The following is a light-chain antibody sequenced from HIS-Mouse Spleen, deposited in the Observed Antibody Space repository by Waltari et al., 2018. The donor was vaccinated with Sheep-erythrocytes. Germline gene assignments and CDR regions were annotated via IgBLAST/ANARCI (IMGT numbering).Light chain of an antibody. J-gene: IGLJ1*01. CDR1: SRAVGGYNS. CDR3: CSYAGSYNHV. V-gene: IGLV2-11*01. CDR2: DVS. Sequence: QSALTQPRSVSGSPGQSVTISCTGTSRAVGGYNSVSWYQQPPGKAPKLMIYDVSKRPSGVPDRFSGSKSGNTASLTISGLQAEDEADYYCCSYAGSYNHVFATGTKVTVL.